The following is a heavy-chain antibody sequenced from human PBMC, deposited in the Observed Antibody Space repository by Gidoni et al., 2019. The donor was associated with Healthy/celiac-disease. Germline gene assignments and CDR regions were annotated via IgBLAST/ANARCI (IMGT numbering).Heavy chain of an antibody. J-gene: IGHJ4*02. Sequence: QVQLVQSGAEARKPGPSVQVSCKASGGTFSSDAISGVRQAPGQGLEWMGGIIPIFGTANYAQKFQGRVTITADESTSTAYMELSSLRSEDTAVYYCARGEGLYYDSSGLFDYWGQGTLVTVSS. CDR2: IIPIFGTA. V-gene: IGHV1-69*01. CDR3: ARGEGLYYDSSGLFDY. D-gene: IGHD3-22*01. CDR1: GGTFSSDA.